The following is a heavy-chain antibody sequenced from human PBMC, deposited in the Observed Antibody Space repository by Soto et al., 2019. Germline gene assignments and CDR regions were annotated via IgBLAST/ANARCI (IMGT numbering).Heavy chain of an antibody. CDR3: THSGEQLGETYYFDY. V-gene: IGHV3-15*01. Sequence: GGSLRLSCAASGFTFSNAWMSWVRQAPGKGLEWVGRIKSKTDGGTTDYAAPVKGRFTISRDDSKNTLYLQMNSLKTEDTAVYYCTHSGEQLGETYYFDYWGQGTLVTVSS. CDR2: IKSKTDGGTT. CDR1: GFTFSNAW. J-gene: IGHJ4*02. D-gene: IGHD6-6*01.